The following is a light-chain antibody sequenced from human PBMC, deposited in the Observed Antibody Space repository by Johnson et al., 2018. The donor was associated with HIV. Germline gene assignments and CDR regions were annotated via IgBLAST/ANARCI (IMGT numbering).Light chain of an antibody. CDR1: SSNTGRNY. J-gene: IGLJ1*01. CDR3: GTWDSSLSAYV. CDR2: ENN. Sequence: QSVLTQPPSVSAAPGQKVTISCSGSSSNTGRNYVSWYQQLPGTAPKVLIYENNKRPSGIPDRFSGSKSGTSATLGITGLQTGDEADYYCGTWDSSLSAYVFGTGTQVTVL. V-gene: IGLV1-51*02.